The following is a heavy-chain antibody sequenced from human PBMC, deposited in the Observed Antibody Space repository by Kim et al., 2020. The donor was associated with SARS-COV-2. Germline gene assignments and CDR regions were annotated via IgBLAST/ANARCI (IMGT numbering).Heavy chain of an antibody. Sequence: GESLKISCKGSGYSFTSYWIGWVRQMPGKGLEWMGIIYPGDSDTRYSPSFQGQVTISADKSISTAYLQWSSLKASDTAMYYCARHSHYGSGSYGDFDYWGQGTLVTVSS. CDR2: IYPGDSDT. CDR1: GYSFTSYW. J-gene: IGHJ4*02. V-gene: IGHV5-51*01. CDR3: ARHSHYGSGSYGDFDY. D-gene: IGHD3-10*01.